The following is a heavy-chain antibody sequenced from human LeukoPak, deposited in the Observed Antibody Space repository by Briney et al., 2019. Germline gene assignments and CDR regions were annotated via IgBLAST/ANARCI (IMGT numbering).Heavy chain of an antibody. CDR1: GYSISSGYY. D-gene: IGHD3-22*01. J-gene: IGHJ4*02. V-gene: IGHV4-38-2*02. CDR3: ARGADYDSSGRFDY. CDR2: IYHSGST. Sequence: SETLSLSCTVSGYSISSGYYWGWIRQPPGKGLEWIGSIYHSGSTYYNPSLKSRVTISVDTSKNQFSLKLSSVTAADTAVYYCARGADYDSSGRFDYWGQGTLVTVSS.